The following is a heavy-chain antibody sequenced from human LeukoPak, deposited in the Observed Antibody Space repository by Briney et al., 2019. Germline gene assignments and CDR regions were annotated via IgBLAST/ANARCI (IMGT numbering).Heavy chain of an antibody. J-gene: IGHJ4*02. V-gene: IGHV1-2*02. D-gene: IGHD3-3*01. CDR2: INPNSGGT. CDR1: GYTFTSYD. CDR3: ARDIRPRVESFDY. Sequence: ASVKVSCKASGYTFTSYDINWVRQAPGQGLEWMGWINPNSGGTNYAQKFQGRVTMTRDTSINTAYMELSRVRSDDTAVYYCARDIRPRVESFDYWGQGTLVTVSP.